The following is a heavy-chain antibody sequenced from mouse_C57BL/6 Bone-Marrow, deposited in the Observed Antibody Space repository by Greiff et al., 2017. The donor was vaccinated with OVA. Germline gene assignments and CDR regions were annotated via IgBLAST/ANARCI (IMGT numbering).Heavy chain of an antibody. CDR3: ARSSGSSCLFAY. J-gene: IGHJ3*01. V-gene: IGHV1-42*01. Sequence: EVQLQQSGPELVKPGASVKISCKASGYSFTGYYMNWVKQSPEKSLEWIGEINPSTGGTTYNQKFKAKATLTVDTSSSTAYMQLKSLTSEDSAVYYCARSSGSSCLFAYWGQGTLVTVSA. D-gene: IGHD1-1*01. CDR2: INPSTGGT. CDR1: GYSFTGYY.